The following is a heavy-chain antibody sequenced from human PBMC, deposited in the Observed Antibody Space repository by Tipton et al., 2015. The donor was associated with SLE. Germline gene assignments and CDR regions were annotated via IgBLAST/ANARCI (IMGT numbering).Heavy chain of an antibody. D-gene: IGHD1-26*01. CDR1: GGSISSHSYY. CDR3: ARHYGGSSDY. Sequence: TLSLTCTVSGGSISSHSYYWDWIRQPPGKGLEWIGSVFYSGRTHYNPSLKSGVTISVDTSKNQFSLQLNSATAADTGVYYCARHYGGSSDYWGQGTLVTVSS. J-gene: IGHJ4*02. CDR2: VFYSGRT. V-gene: IGHV4-39*01.